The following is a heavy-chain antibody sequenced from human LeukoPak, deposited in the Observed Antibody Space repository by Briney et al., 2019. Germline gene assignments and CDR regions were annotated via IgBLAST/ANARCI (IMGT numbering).Heavy chain of an antibody. CDR3: AREDSSGYYYQYYFDY. J-gene: IGHJ4*02. Sequence: GGSLRLSCAASGFTFSSYAMHWVRQAPGKGLEWVAVISYDGGNKYYADSVKGRFTISRDNSKNTLYLQMNSLRAEDTAVYYCAREDSSGYYYQYYFDYWGQGTLVTVSS. CDR2: ISYDGGNK. CDR1: GFTFSSYA. D-gene: IGHD3-22*01. V-gene: IGHV3-30-3*01.